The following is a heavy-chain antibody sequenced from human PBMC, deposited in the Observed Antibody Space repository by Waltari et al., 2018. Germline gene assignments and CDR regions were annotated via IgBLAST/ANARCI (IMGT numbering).Heavy chain of an antibody. J-gene: IGHJ3*02. V-gene: IGHV3-23*01. CDR3: AKDLRGSTSRGGFDI. CDR1: GFTFSSYV. CDR2: ISGSAGST. D-gene: IGHD2-2*01. Sequence: EVQLLESGGGLVQPGGSLRLSCAASGFTFSSYVRSWVRPAPGKGLEWVSGISGSAGSTYYADSVKGRFTISRDNSKNTLYLQMNSLRAEDTAVYYCAKDLRGSTSRGGFDIWGQGTMVTVSS.